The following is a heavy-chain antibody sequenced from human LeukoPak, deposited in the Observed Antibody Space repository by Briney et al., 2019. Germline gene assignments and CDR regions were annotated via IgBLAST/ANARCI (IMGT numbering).Heavy chain of an antibody. CDR3: ARVIAAAGTPPVFDY. CDR2: IYYSGST. CDR1: GGSISSGDYY. Sequence: ASQTLSLTCTVSGGSISSGDYYWRWIRQPPGKGLEWIGYIYYSGSTYYNPSLKSRVTISVDTSKNQFSLKLSAVSAADTAVYYCARVIAAAGTPPVFDYWGQGTLVTVSS. J-gene: IGHJ4*02. D-gene: IGHD6-13*01. V-gene: IGHV4-30-4*01.